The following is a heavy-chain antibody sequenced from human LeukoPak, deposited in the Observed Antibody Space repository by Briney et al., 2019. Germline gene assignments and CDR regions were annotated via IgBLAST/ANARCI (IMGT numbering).Heavy chain of an antibody. Sequence: GGSLRLSCAASGFTFSSYWMHWVREAPGKGLVWVSRIKSDGSTRYADSVKGRFTISRDNAKNTVSLQMNSLRAEDTGVYYCARAPSEIGGYYPEYFRHWGQGTLVTVSP. CDR1: GFTFSSYW. J-gene: IGHJ1*01. V-gene: IGHV3-74*01. CDR3: ARAPSEIGGYYPEYFRH. CDR2: IKSDGST. D-gene: IGHD3-22*01.